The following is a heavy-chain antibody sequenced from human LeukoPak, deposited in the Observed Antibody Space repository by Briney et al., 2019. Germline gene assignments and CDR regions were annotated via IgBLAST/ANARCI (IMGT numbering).Heavy chain of an antibody. CDR1: GFTFDDYA. Sequence: PGRSLRLSCAASGFTFDDYAMHWVRQAPGKGLEWVSGISWNSGSIGYADSVKGRFTASRDNAKNSVYLEMNGLRVEDTAVYYCARDGVGVGSTKLDYWGQGTLVTVSS. CDR2: ISWNSGSI. D-gene: IGHD1-26*01. CDR3: ARDGVGVGSTKLDY. J-gene: IGHJ4*02. V-gene: IGHV3-9*01.